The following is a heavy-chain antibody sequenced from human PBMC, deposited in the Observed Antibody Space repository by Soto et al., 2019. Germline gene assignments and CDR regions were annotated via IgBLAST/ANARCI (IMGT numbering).Heavy chain of an antibody. CDR1: GYTFTRSG. J-gene: IGHJ6*02. CDR2: ISTYNGDT. Sequence: ASVKVACKASGYTFTRSGISWVRQAPGQGLEWMGWISTYNGDTNYAQTFQGRVTMTTDTSTSTVHMEVRSLRSDDTAVYYCAREGVAPYYYYGMDVWGQGTPVTVS. CDR3: AREGVAPYYYYGMDV. V-gene: IGHV1-18*01. D-gene: IGHD5-12*01.